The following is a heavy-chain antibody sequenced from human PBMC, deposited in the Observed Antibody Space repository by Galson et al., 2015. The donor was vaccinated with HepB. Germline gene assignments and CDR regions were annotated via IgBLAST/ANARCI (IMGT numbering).Heavy chain of an antibody. V-gene: IGHV4-39*01. CDR2: IYYSGST. D-gene: IGHD3-10*01. CDR1: DGSISSSSYY. J-gene: IGHJ4*02. Sequence: TLSLTCTVSDGSISSSSYYWGWIRQPPGKGLEWIGSIYYSGSTYYNPSLKSRVTISVDTSKNQFSLKLSSVTAADTAVYYCARHDEQAVLLWFGESPRDYWGQGTLVTVSS. CDR3: ARHDEQAVLLWFGESPRDY.